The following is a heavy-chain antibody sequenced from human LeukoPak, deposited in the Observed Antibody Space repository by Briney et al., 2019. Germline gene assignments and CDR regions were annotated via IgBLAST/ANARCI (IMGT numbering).Heavy chain of an antibody. CDR2: IIPIFGTA. D-gene: IGHD6-19*01. CDR3: RRTGYSSGWYEDY. V-gene: IGHV1-69*06. J-gene: IGHJ4*02. CDR1: GGTFSSYA. Sequence: SVKVSCKASGGTFSSYAISWVRQAPGQGLEWMGGIIPIFGTANYAQKFQGRVTITADKSTSTAYMELSSLRSEDTAVYYCRRTGYSSGWYEDYWGQGTLVTVSS.